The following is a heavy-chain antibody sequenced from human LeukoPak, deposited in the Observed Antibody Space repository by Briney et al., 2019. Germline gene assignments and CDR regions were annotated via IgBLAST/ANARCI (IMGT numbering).Heavy chain of an antibody. CDR1: GFTFSAYG. CDR2: IRNDGSSK. J-gene: IGHJ4*02. Sequence: WGSLSLSCAASGFTFSAYGMHWVRQAPGQGLEWVAVIRNDGSSKNYADSVQGRVTISRDNSKNTLSVQLNSLGAEDTAVYYCAKDSGIGRYYQNSRYIDYWGLGTLVTVSS. D-gene: IGHD3-10*01. V-gene: IGHV3-33*06. CDR3: AKDSGIGRYYQNSRYIDY.